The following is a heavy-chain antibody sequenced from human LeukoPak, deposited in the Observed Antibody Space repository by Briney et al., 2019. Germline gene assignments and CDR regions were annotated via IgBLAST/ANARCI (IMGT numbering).Heavy chain of an antibody. Sequence: HPGGSLRLSCEGSGFSLSAYNMNWVRQAPGKGLEWISAISGSGGSTYYADSVKDRFTISRDNSKDTLCLQMNSLRADDTAVYFCAARKPYWGQGTLVTVSS. V-gene: IGHV3-23*01. CDR2: ISGSGGST. J-gene: IGHJ4*02. CDR1: GFSLSAYN. D-gene: IGHD6-6*01. CDR3: AARKPY.